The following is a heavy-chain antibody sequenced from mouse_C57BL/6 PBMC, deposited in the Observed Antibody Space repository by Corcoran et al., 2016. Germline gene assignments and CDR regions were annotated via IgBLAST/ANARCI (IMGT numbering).Heavy chain of an antibody. Sequence: DVQLQESGPGIVKPSQSLSLTCSVTGYSITSGYYWNWIRQFPGNKMEWMGYISYDGSNNYNPSLKNRISITRDTSKNKFFLKVNSVTTEDTATYYCARGRAYYDYDGGFAYWGQGTLVTVSA. CDR3: ARGRAYYDYDGGFAY. D-gene: IGHD2-4*01. V-gene: IGHV3-6*01. J-gene: IGHJ3*01. CDR2: ISYDGSN. CDR1: GYSITSGYY.